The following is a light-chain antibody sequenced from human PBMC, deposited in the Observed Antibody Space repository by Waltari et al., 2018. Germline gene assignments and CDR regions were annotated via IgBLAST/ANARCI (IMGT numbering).Light chain of an antibody. CDR2: KAS. CDR3: QQYNSDQWT. CDR1: QSISSR. Sequence: DVHMTQAPSTLSASVVARVTITFRASQSISSRLAWYQQKPGKAPKLLIPKASSLENGVSLRFSGSESGTEFTLTISSLQPEDFATYYCQQYNSDQWTFGLGTKVEV. V-gene: IGKV1-5*03. J-gene: IGKJ1*01.